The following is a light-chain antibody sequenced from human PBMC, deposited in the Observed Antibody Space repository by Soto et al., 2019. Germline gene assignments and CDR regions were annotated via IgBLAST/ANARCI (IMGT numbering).Light chain of an antibody. CDR1: SSDVGGYNS. CDR3: SSFAGSDNVL. CDR2: EVS. Sequence: QSALTQPPSASGSPGQSVTISCTGTSSDVGGYNSVSWYQQHPGKAPKLMIYEVSQRPSGVPVRFFGSKSGNTASLTVSGLQAEDEADYYCSSFAGSDNVLFGGGTKLTVL. J-gene: IGLJ2*01. V-gene: IGLV2-8*01.